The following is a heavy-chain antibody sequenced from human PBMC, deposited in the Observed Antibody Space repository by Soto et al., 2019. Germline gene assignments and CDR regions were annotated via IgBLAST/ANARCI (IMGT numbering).Heavy chain of an antibody. D-gene: IGHD7-27*01. CDR2: MSYNGAT. CDR3: AKEHWGSFDF. J-gene: IGHJ4*02. Sequence: TSETLSLTCTVSGFSITQYYWNWIRQPPGKGLEWIGYMSYNGATNYNPSLKSRVTISRDLSKNQFSLNLSSVAAADTAIYYCAKEHWGSFDFWGQGALVTRLL. CDR1: GFSITQYY. V-gene: IGHV4-59*01.